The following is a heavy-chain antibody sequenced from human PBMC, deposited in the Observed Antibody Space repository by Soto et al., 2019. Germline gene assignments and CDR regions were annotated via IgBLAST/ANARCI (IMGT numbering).Heavy chain of an antibody. D-gene: IGHD3-16*02. CDR3: ATHTYYDDIWGHYRQTYAFDV. J-gene: IGHJ3*01. Sequence: SETLSLTCTVSSGSIRSYYWNWIRQPPGKGPEWIGYMSYSGGSSNYNPSLKGRATISVDTSKNQFSLYLSSVTAADTAVYYCATHTYYDDIWGHYRQTYAFDVWGQGTMVTVSS. CDR2: MSYSGGSS. V-gene: IGHV4-59*01. CDR1: SGSIRSYY.